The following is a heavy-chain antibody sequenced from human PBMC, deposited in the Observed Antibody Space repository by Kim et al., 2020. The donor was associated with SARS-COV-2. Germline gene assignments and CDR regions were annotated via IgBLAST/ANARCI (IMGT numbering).Heavy chain of an antibody. J-gene: IGHJ4*02. CDR3: ARGLVGATTAY. V-gene: IGHV3-7*01. CDR2: K. D-gene: IGHD1-26*01. Sequence: KYYVNSVKGRFTNSRDNAKNSLYLQMNSLRAEDTAVYSCARGLVGATTAYWGQGTLVTVSS.